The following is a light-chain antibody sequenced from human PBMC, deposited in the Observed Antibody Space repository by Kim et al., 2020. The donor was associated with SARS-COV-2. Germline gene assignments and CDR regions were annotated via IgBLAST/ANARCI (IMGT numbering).Light chain of an antibody. J-gene: IGKJ2*01. V-gene: IGKV3-20*01. CDR1: QSVSSSY. CDR3: QQYGSSPDT. CDR2: GAS. Sequence: LSPGESAAPSCRASQSVSSSYLAWYQHKPGQAPRLLIYGASSRATGIPDRFSGSGSGTDFTLTISRLEPEDFAVYYCQQYGSSPDTFGQGTKLEI.